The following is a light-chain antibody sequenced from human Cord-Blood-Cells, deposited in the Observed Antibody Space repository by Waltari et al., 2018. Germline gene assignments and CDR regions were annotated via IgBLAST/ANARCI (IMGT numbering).Light chain of an antibody. V-gene: IGKV3-15*01. J-gene: IGKJ4*01. CDR2: GAS. CDR1: QRVSSN. CDR3: QQYNNWPFLA. Sequence: ELVMTQSPATLPASPGERATLACRASQRVSSNLAWYQQKPGQAPRLLIYGASTRATGIPARFSGSGSGTEFTLTISSLQCEDFAVYYCQQYNNWPFLAFGGGTKVEIK.